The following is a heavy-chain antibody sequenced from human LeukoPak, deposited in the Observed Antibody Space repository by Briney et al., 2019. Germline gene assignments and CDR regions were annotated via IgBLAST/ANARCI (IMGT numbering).Heavy chain of an antibody. J-gene: IGHJ4*02. D-gene: IGHD6-13*01. CDR2: TSWDGGST. CDR1: GFTFDDYA. CDR3: AKAAIRYTSRWNNFDY. Sequence: TGGSLRLSCAASGFTFDDYAMHWVRQAPGKGLEWVSLTSWDGGSTYYADSVKGRFTISRDNSKNSLYLQMNSLRAEDSAFYYCAKAAIRYTSRWNNFDYWGQGTLVTVSS. V-gene: IGHV3-43D*03.